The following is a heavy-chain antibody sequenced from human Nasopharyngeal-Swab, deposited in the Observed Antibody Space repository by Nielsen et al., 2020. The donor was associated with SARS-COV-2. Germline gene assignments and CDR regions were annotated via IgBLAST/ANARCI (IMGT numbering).Heavy chain of an antibody. CDR1: GFTFSSYA. V-gene: IGHV3-30*04. Sequence: GASLKISCAASGFTFSSYAMHWVRQAPGKGLEWVAVISYDGSNKYYADSVKGRFTISRDNSKNTLYLQMNSLRAEDTAVYYCARGQNGQQLVPSYYYYGMDVWGQGTTVTVSS. J-gene: IGHJ6*02. CDR3: ARGQNGQQLVPSYYYYGMDV. D-gene: IGHD6-13*01. CDR2: ISYDGSNK.